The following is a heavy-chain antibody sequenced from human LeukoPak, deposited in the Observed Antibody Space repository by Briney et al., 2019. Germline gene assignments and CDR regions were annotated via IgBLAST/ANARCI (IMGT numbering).Heavy chain of an antibody. CDR2: ISFDGSNQ. Sequence: GGSLRLSCAASGFTFSNYGMHWVRQAPGKGLEWVTVISFDGSNQYYADSVKGRFAISRDNSQNTLYLQMNSLRVEDTAVYYCAKDAPGDGYNRGDFDYWGQGTLVTVSS. V-gene: IGHV3-30*18. J-gene: IGHJ4*02. CDR3: AKDAPGDGYNRGDFDY. CDR1: GFTFSNYG. D-gene: IGHD5-24*01.